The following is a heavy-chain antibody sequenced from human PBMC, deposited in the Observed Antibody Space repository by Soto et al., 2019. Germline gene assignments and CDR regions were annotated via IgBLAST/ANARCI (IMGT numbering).Heavy chain of an antibody. Sequence: SETLSLXCAVYGGSFSGYYWSWIRQPPGKGLEWIGEINHSGSTNYNPSLKSRVTISVDTSKNQFSLKLSSVTAADTAVYYCARGFGIDQDYYDSSGSLHGMDVWGQGTTVTV. CDR3: ARGFGIDQDYYDSSGSLHGMDV. V-gene: IGHV4-34*01. CDR2: INHSGST. CDR1: GGSFSGYY. J-gene: IGHJ6*02. D-gene: IGHD3-22*01.